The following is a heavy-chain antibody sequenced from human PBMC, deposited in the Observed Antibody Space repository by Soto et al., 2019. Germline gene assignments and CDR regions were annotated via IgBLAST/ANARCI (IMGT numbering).Heavy chain of an antibody. V-gene: IGHV1-18*01. CDR3: ARDLYIVVVPAASDFGY. CDR2: ISGFNGKT. J-gene: IGHJ4*02. CDR1: WYSFARYG. Sequence: ASGKVCCKTSWYSFARYGVSWVRQAPGQGLEWLGWISGFNGKTEYSQTLRDRVTLTTDTSTGTAYLELRRLKSDDTAVYYCARDLYIVVVPAASDFGYWGQGTLVTVSS. D-gene: IGHD2-2*01.